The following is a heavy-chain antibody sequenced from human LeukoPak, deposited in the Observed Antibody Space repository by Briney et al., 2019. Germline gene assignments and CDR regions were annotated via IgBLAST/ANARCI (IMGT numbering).Heavy chain of an antibody. CDR2: FFSSGTT. Sequence: SDPVTLTCTVSIRLINRYYYRWTPHPRGKALEWIGHFFSSGTTNYTPSPKSRVTMSVDTSTNQFSLNLSSVTAAASALYYCATVGSGSYRDWGQGTLVTASS. CDR1: IRLINRYY. V-gene: IGHV4-4*07. J-gene: IGHJ4*02. CDR3: ATVGSGSYRD. D-gene: IGHD1-26*01.